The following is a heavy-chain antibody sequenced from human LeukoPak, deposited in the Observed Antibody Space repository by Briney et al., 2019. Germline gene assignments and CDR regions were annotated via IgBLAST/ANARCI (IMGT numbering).Heavy chain of an antibody. J-gene: IGHJ4*02. V-gene: IGHV4-59*01. CDR2: IYYSGST. D-gene: IGHD3-10*01. Sequence: PSETLSLTCTVSGGSISSYYWSWIRQPPGKGLEWIAYIYYSGSTNYNPSLKSRVTISVDTSKNQFSLKLSSVTAADTAVYYCARRCGSGSSGTFDYWGQGTLVTVPS. CDR3: ARRCGSGSSGTFDY. CDR1: GGSISSYY.